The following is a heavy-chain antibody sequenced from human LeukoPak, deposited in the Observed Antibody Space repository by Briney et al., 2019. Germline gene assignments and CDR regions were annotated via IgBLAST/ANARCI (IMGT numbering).Heavy chain of an antibody. J-gene: IGHJ5*02. Sequence: PGGSLRLSCAASGFTFSSYGMHWVRQAPGKGLEWVAVISYDGSNKYYADSVKGRFTISRDNSKNTLYLQMNSLRAEDTAVYYCAKSGYYYDSSGYVDPWGQGTLVTVSS. CDR2: ISYDGSNK. CDR1: GFTFSSYG. CDR3: AKSGYYYDSSGYVDP. D-gene: IGHD3-22*01. V-gene: IGHV3-30*18.